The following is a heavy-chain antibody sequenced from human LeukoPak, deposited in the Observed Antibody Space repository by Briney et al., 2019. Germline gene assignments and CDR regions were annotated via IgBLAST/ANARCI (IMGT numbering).Heavy chain of an antibody. J-gene: IGHJ4*02. V-gene: IGHV3-30-3*01. D-gene: IGHD6-19*01. CDR1: GFTSSSFA. CDR2: ISYDGSNK. Sequence: GGSLRLSSAASGFTSSSFAMHWVRQAPGRGRGGVAVISYDGSNKYYADSVKGRFTISRDNSKNTLYLQMNSLRAEDTAVYYCARGQWLADPDYWGQGTLVTVSS. CDR3: ARGQWLADPDY.